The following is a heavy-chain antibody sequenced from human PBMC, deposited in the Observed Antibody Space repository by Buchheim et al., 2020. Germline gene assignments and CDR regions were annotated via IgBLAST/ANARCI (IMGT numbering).Heavy chain of an antibody. CDR3: ARNDY. CDR1: GLTFTNYS. J-gene: IGHJ4*02. CDR2: ISSGSSYI. Sequence: EVHLVESGGGLVKPGGSLRLSCAASGLTFTNYSMKWVRQAPGKGLEWVSSISSGSSYIYYADSVKGRFTISRDNAKNSLYLQMNGMRAEDTAVYYCARNDYWGQGTL. V-gene: IGHV3-21*01.